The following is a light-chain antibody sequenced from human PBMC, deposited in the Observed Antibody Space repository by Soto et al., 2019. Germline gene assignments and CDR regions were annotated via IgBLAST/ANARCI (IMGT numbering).Light chain of an antibody. Sequence: QLVLTQSPSASASLGASVRLTCTLSSGHSSYAIAWHQQQPDKGPRYLMKVKNDGSHTKGDGIPDRFSGSSSGAERYLTISSLQSEDEAAYYCQTWGTGIWVFGGGTQLTVL. CDR1: SGHSSYA. CDR3: QTWGTGIWV. J-gene: IGLJ7*01. CDR2: VKNDGSH. V-gene: IGLV4-69*01.